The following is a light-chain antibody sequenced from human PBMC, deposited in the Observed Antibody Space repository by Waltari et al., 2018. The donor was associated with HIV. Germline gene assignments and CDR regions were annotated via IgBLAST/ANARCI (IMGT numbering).Light chain of an antibody. Sequence: EIVMTQSPATLSVSPGERATLSCRASPSVSSNLAWYQQKPGQAPRLLVFGASTRATGIPARFSGSGYGTEFTLTISSLQSEDFAVYYCQQYNNWPPEITFGPGTKVDIK. CDR2: GAS. V-gene: IGKV3-15*01. J-gene: IGKJ3*01. CDR1: PSVSSN. CDR3: QQYNNWPPEIT.